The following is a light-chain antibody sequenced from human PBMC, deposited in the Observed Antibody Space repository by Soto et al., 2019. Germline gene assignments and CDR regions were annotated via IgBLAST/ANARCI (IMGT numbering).Light chain of an antibody. J-gene: IGLJ1*01. V-gene: IGLV2-14*01. CDR3: SSYTSDSSYV. CDR1: SSDVGLYDY. CDR2: AVS. Sequence: QSALTQPASVSGSPGQSITISCTGTSSDVGLYDYVSWYQRHPGKAPQLMIYAVSNRPSGVSNRFSASKSGNTASLFISGLQAQEEADYYCSSYTSDSSYVFGSGTKVTVL.